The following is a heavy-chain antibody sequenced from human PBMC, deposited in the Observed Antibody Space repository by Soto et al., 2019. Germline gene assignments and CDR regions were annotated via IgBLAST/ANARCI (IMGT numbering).Heavy chain of an antibody. Sequence: SETLSLTCAVYGGSFSGYYWSWIRQPPGKGLEWIGEINHSGSTNYNPSLKSRVTISVDTSKNQFSLKLSSVTAADTAVYYCAREGYCSGGSCYSYDYWGQGTLVTVSS. CDR1: GGSFSGYY. CDR3: AREGYCSGGSCYSYDY. V-gene: IGHV4-34*01. D-gene: IGHD2-15*01. J-gene: IGHJ4*02. CDR2: INHSGST.